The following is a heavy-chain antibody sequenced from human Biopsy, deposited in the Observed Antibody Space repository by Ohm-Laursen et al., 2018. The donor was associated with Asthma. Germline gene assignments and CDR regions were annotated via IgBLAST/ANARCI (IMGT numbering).Heavy chain of an antibody. CDR3: AKESGTVGWHADYLEE. CDR1: GFSVSTKY. Sequence: SLRLSCAASGFSVSTKYMSWVRQAPGKGLEWVSLIYSGDNTYYADSVKGRFTISSDTLKNTVFLHLSSLRAEDTAVYYCAKESGTVGWHADYLEEWGRGTLVTVSS. V-gene: IGHV3-53*01. J-gene: IGHJ4*02. CDR2: IYSGDNT. D-gene: IGHD6-19*01.